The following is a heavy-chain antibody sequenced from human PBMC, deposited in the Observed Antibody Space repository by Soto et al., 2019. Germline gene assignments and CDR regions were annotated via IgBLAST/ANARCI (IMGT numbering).Heavy chain of an antibody. D-gene: IGHD6-13*01. J-gene: IGHJ5*02. V-gene: IGHV4-39*01. CDR3: ARHLGSSSWHGANWFDP. CDR2: IYYSGST. Sequence: QLQLQESGPGLVKPSETLSLTCTVSGGSISSSSYYWGWIRQPPGKGLEWIGSIYYSGSTYYNPSLKSRVTISVDTSKNQFSLKLSSVTAADTAVYYCARHLGSSSWHGANWFDPWGQGTLVTVSS. CDR1: GGSISSSSYY.